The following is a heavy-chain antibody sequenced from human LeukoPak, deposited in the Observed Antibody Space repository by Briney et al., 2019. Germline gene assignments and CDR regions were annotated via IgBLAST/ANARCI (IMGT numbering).Heavy chain of an antibody. CDR1: GYTFTSYA. CDR2: INAGNGNT. V-gene: IGHV1-3*01. CDR3: ARDRFVGPLIIAVAGLLDY. Sequence: GASVKVSCKASGYTFTSYAMHWVRQAPGQRLERMGWINAGNGNTKYSQKFQGRVTITRDTSASTAYMELSSLRSEDTAVYYCARDRFVGPLIIAVAGLLDYWGQGTLVTVSS. J-gene: IGHJ4*02. D-gene: IGHD6-19*01.